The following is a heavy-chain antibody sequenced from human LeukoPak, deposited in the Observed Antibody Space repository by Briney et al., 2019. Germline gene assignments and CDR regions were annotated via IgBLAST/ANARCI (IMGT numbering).Heavy chain of an antibody. CDR3: ARVVSSRSTVGFDP. V-gene: IGHV3-11*04. Sequence: GGSLRLSCAASGFNFNDYYMSWIRQAPGKGLEWVSYITTGRTLSYADSVKGRFTISRDNAKNSLFLQMKSLRVGDTAVYYCARVVSSRSTVGFDPWGQGTLVTVSS. J-gene: IGHJ5*02. CDR1: GFNFNDYY. D-gene: IGHD5/OR15-5a*01. CDR2: ITTGRTL.